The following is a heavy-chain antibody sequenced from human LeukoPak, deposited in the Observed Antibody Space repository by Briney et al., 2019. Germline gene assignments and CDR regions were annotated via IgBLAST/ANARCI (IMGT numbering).Heavy chain of an antibody. CDR3: AKGLGYCSGGSCYSDYYYGMDV. CDR1: GFTFSSYA. CDR2: ISGSGGST. V-gene: IGHV3-23*01. Sequence: GGSLRLSCAASGFTFSSYAMSWVRQAPGKGLEWVSAISGSGGSTYYADSVKGRFTISRDNSKNTLYLQMNSLRAEDTAVYYCAKGLGYCSGGSCYSDYYYGMDVWGKGTTATVSS. D-gene: IGHD2-15*01. J-gene: IGHJ6*04.